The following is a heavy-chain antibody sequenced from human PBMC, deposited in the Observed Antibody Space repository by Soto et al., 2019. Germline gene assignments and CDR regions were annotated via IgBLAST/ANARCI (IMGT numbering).Heavy chain of an antibody. D-gene: IGHD3-3*01. CDR2: ISAYNGNT. Sequence: ASVKVSCKASVYTFTSYGISWVRQAPGQGLEWMGWISAYNGNTNYAQKLQGRVTMTTDTSTSTAYMELRSLRSDDTAVYYCARVGGVVYDFWSGAPAEYFQHWGQGTLVTVSS. J-gene: IGHJ1*01. V-gene: IGHV1-18*04. CDR1: VYTFTSYG. CDR3: ARVGGVVYDFWSGAPAEYFQH.